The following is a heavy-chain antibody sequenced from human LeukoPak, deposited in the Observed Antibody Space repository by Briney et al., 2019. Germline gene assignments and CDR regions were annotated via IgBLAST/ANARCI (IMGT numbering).Heavy chain of an antibody. Sequence: SETLPLTCFVSGGSISSNNYYWGWIRQPPGRGQGLIGRIHDSGGIHYNPSLNSRVTISGDTSKNHFSPKMTSVTAADTAVYYCARHPAAGANDWYGMDVWGQGTTVTVFS. CDR3: ARHPAAGANDWYGMDV. V-gene: IGHV4-39*01. CDR2: IHDSGGI. J-gene: IGHJ6*02. CDR1: GGSISSNNYY. D-gene: IGHD6-13*01.